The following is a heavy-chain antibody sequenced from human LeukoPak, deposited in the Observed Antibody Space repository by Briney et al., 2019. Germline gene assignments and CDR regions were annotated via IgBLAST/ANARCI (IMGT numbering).Heavy chain of an antibody. CDR2: ISSGSSYI. Sequence: GGSLRLSCAASGFTFSSYAMSWVRQAPGKGLEWVSSISSGSSYIYYVDSMKGRFTISRDNAKNTLYLQMNSLRAEDTAVYHCARAYGTSWYDFWGQGTLVTVSS. CDR3: ARAYGTSWYDF. CDR1: GFTFSSYA. J-gene: IGHJ5*01. V-gene: IGHV3-21*04. D-gene: IGHD2-8*01.